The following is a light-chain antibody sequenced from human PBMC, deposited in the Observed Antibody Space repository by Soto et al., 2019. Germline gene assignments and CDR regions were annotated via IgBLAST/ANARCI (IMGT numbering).Light chain of an antibody. V-gene: IGLV1-51*01. CDR2: DND. Sequence: QSLLTQPPSVSAAPRQKVTISCSGSSSNIRNNYVSWYQQLPGTAPKLLIYDNDERPSGIPDRFSGSKSGTSATLGITGLQTGDEADYYCGTWDSSLSAYVFGTGTKVTVL. CDR1: SSNIRNNY. CDR3: GTWDSSLSAYV. J-gene: IGLJ1*01.